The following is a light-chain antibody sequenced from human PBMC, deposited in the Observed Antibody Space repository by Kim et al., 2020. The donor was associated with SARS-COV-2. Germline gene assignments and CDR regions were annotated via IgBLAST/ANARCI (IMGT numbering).Light chain of an antibody. J-gene: IGKJ2*03. CDR3: QHYNNWPLYS. CDR2: GAS. Sequence: EIVMTQSPATLSVSPGERATLSCRASQSVSSNLAWYQKKPGQAPRLLIYGASTRATGIPARFSGSGSGTEFTLTISSLQSEDFAVYYCQHYNNWPLYSFGQGTKLEI. CDR1: QSVSSN. V-gene: IGKV3-15*01.